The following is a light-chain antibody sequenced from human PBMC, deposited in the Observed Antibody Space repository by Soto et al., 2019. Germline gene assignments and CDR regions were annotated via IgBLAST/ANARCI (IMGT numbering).Light chain of an antibody. CDR2: GNG. V-gene: IGLV1-40*01. Sequence: QAVVTQPPSVSGAPGQRVTISCTGTSSNIGAGYDVHWYQQFPGTAPKLLIYGNGNRPSGVPDRFSGSKSATSASLVITGLQAEDEADYYCQSYDSGLSGSLFGGGTQLTVL. CDR3: QSYDSGLSGSL. CDR1: SSNIGAGYD. J-gene: IGLJ7*01.